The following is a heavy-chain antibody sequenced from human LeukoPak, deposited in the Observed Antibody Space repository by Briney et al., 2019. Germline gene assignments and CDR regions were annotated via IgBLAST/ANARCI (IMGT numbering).Heavy chain of an antibody. V-gene: IGHV3-30-3*01. D-gene: IGHD3-3*01. Sequence: GGSLRLSCAASGFTFSSYAMHWVRQGPGKGLEWVAVISYDGSNKYYADSVKGRFTISRDNSKNTLYLQMNSPRAEDTAVYYCARETSITIFGVVIRFFDPWGQGTLVTVSS. J-gene: IGHJ5*02. CDR2: ISYDGSNK. CDR3: ARETSITIFGVVIRFFDP. CDR1: GFTFSSYA.